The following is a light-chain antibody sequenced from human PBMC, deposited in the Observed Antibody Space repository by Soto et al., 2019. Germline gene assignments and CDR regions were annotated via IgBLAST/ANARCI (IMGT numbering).Light chain of an antibody. CDR1: SSDVGAYKY. V-gene: IGLV2-8*01. J-gene: IGLJ1*01. Sequence: QSALTQPPSASGSPGQSVTISCTGTSSDVGAYKYVSWYQQHPGKAPKLMIYEVTKRPSGVPGRFSGSKSGNTASLTVSGLQAEDEADYYCSSYRTNSPYVFGTGTKLTVL. CDR2: EVT. CDR3: SSYRTNSPYV.